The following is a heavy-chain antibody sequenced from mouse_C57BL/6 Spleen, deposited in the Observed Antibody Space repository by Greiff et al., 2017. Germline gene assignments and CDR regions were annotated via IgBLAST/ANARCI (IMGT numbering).Heavy chain of an antibody. D-gene: IGHD4-1*01. J-gene: IGHJ1*03. CDR2: IWSGGST. CDR1: GFSLTSYG. V-gene: IGHV2-2*01. Sequence: QVQLKQSGPGLVQPSQSLSITCTVSGFSLTSYGVHWVRQSPGKGLEWLGVIWSGGSTDYNAAFISRLSISKDNSKSQVFFKMNSLQADDTAIYYCAGELGRYFDVWGTGTTVTVSS. CDR3: AGELGRYFDV.